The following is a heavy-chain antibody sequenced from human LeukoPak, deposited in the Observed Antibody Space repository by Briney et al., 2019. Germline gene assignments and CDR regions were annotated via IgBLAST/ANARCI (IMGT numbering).Heavy chain of an antibody. CDR1: GYTFPIYG. V-gene: IGHV1-18*01. J-gene: IGHJ6*03. CDR2: ISAYNGNT. Sequence: GSVEVSCKASGYTFPIYGISWVRQAPGQGLEWMGWISAYNGNTNYAQKLQGRVTMTTDTSTSTAYMELRSLRSDDTAVYYCARSGGWLVPAAIQSDYMDVWGKGTTVTVSS. CDR3: ARSGGWLVPAAIQSDYMDV. D-gene: IGHD2-2*01.